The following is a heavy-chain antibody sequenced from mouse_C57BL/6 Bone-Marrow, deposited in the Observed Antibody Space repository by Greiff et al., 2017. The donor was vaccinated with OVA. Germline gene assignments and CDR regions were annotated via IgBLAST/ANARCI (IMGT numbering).Heavy chain of an antibody. CDR2: INPSNGGT. Sequence: QVQLQQPGTELVKPGASVKLSCKASGYTFTSYWMHWVKQRPGQGLEWIGNINPSNGGTNYIEKFKSKATLTVDKSSSTAYMQLSSLTSEDSAVYYCARWAGLYWYFDVWGTGTTVTVSS. D-gene: IGHD3-3*01. V-gene: IGHV1-53*01. CDR3: ARWAGLYWYFDV. J-gene: IGHJ1*03. CDR1: GYTFTSYW.